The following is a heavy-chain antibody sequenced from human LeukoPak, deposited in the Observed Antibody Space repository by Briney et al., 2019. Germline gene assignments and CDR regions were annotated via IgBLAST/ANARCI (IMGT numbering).Heavy chain of an antibody. CDR3: ARGNVKRDVLSYNYGYPPDL. V-gene: IGHV4-39*07. Sequence: PSEALSLTCTVSGGSISSSSYYWGWIRQPPGKGLDWIGNIRYSGSTYYSPSLKSRVTISVDTSKTQFSLKLSSVTAADTAVYYCARGNVKRDVLSYNYGYPPDLWGQGTLVTVSS. D-gene: IGHD5-18*01. J-gene: IGHJ5*02. CDR1: GGSISSSSYY. CDR2: IRYSGST.